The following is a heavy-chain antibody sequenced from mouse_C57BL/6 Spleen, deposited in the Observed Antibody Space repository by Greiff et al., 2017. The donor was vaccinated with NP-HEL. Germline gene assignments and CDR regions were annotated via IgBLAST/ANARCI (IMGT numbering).Heavy chain of an antibody. CDR2: ISYSGST. CDR1: GYSITSGYD. V-gene: IGHV3-1*01. D-gene: IGHD2-3*01. J-gene: IGHJ2*01. Sequence: VQLKESGPGMVKPSQSLSLTCTVTGYSITSGYDWHWIRHFPGNKLEWMGYISYSGSTNYNPSLKSRISITHDTSKNHFFLKLNSVTTEDTATYYCAREGIYDGYYVFDYWGQGTTLTVSS. CDR3: AREGIYDGYYVFDY.